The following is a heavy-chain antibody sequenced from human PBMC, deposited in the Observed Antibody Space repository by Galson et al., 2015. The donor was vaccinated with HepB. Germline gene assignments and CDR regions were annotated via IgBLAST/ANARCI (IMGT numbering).Heavy chain of an antibody. D-gene: IGHD4-17*01. V-gene: IGHV5-51*01. CDR2: IYPHDSDV. CDR1: GYKFANYW. CDR3: ARHGNGDYDDLDY. Sequence: QSGAEVKKPGESLKISCKGSGYKFANYWIAWVRQMPGKGLEWMGIIYPHDSDVRYNPSFQGQVTISADKSISTAYLQWSSLRASDTAIYFCARHGNGDYDDLDYWGQGALVTVSS. J-gene: IGHJ4*02.